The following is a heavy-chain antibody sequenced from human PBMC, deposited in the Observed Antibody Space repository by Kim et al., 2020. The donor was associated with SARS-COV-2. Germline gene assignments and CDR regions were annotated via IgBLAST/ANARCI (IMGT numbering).Heavy chain of an antibody. CDR2: IYSGGST. Sequence: GGSLRLSCAASGFTVSSNYMSWVRQAPGKGLEWVSVIYSGGSTYYADSVKGRFTISRDNSKNTLYLQMNSLRAEDTAVYYCARDGGAGKPIGAFAFDIWGQGTMVTVSS. CDR3: ARDGGAGKPIGAFAFDI. V-gene: IGHV3-53*01. D-gene: IGHD1-26*01. CDR1: GFTVSSNY. J-gene: IGHJ3*02.